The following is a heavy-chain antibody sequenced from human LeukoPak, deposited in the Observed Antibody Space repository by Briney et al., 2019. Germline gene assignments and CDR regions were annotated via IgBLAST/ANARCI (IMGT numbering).Heavy chain of an antibody. Sequence: SVKVSCKASGGTFSSYAISWVRQAPGQGLEWMGGIIPIFGTANYAQKFQGRVTITADESTSTAYMELSSLRSEDTAVYYCARGSWDYDSSGYYYAIDYWGQGTLVTVSS. CDR1: GGTFSSYA. V-gene: IGHV1-69*01. D-gene: IGHD3-22*01. J-gene: IGHJ4*02. CDR2: IIPIFGTA. CDR3: ARGSWDYDSSGYYYAIDY.